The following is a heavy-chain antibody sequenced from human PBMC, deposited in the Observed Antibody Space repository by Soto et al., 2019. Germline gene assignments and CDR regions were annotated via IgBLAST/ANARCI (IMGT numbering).Heavy chain of an antibody. CDR2: MSAHGDKQ. CDR1: GIAFTSYA. V-gene: IGHV3-30-3*01. J-gene: IGHJ4*02. CDR3: APNSGCGTVYYFDF. Sequence: QVQLVESGGGVVQPGKSLRLSCVVSGIAFTSYAMHWVRQTPGKGLEWVAVMSAHGDKQYYADSVKGRFTISRDNSNNTLYLQMHRLGVEDTAVYYCAPNSGCGTVYYFDFWGQGTPVTVSS. D-gene: IGHD6-19*01.